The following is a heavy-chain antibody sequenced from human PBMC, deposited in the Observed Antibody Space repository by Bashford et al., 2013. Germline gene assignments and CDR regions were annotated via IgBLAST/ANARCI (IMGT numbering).Heavy chain of an antibody. Sequence: SETLSLTCTVSGGSISSYYWSWIRQPPGKGLEWIGYIYYSGTYTKYNPSLKSRVTISVDTSKNQFSLNLSSVTAADTAIYYCARGHSTSWYYFDYWGQGTLVTVSS. CDR2: IYYSGTYT. V-gene: IGHV4-59*01. CDR1: GGSISSYY. CDR3: ARGHSTSWYYFDY. D-gene: IGHD6-13*01. J-gene: IGHJ4*02.